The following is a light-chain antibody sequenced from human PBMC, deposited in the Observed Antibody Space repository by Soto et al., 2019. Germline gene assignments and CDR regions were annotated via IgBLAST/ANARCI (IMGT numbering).Light chain of an antibody. CDR3: AAWDNSLNGVV. Sequence: QSVLTQPPSASGTPGQRVTISCSGSSSNIGSNTVNWYQQLPGTVPKLLIYRNNQRPSGVPDRFSGSKSGTSASLALSGLQSEDEADYFCAAWDNSLNGVVFGGGTKLTVL. CDR1: SSNIGSNT. V-gene: IGLV1-44*01. CDR2: RNN. J-gene: IGLJ2*01.